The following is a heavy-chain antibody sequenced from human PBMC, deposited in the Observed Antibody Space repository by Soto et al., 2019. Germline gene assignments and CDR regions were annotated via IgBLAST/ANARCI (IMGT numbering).Heavy chain of an antibody. CDR2: IIPILGIA. V-gene: IGHV1-69*04. CDR3: AREGEGRLPLSYYFDY. CDR1: GGTFSSYT. Sequence: ASVKVSCKASGGTFSSYTISWVRQAPGQGLEWMGRIIPILGIANYAQKFQGRVTITADKSTSTAYMELSSLRSEDTAVYYCAREGEGRLPLSYYFDYWGQGTLVTVSS. D-gene: IGHD3-16*02. J-gene: IGHJ4*02.